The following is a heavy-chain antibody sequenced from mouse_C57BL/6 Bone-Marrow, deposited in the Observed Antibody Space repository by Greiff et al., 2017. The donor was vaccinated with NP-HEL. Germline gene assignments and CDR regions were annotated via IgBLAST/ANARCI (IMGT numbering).Heavy chain of an antibody. V-gene: IGHV1-50*01. CDR3: ARRATVVAGRY. Sequence: VQLQQPGAELVKPGASVKLSCKASGYTFTSYWMQWVKQRPGQGLEWIGEIDPSDSYTNYNQKFKGKATLTVDTSSSTAYMQLSSLTSEDPAVYYCARRATVVAGRYWGQGTTLTVSS. CDR1: GYTFTSYW. J-gene: IGHJ2*01. CDR2: IDPSDSYT. D-gene: IGHD1-1*01.